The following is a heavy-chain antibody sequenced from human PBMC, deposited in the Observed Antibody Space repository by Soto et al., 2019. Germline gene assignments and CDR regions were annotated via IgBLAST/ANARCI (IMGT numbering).Heavy chain of an antibody. CDR3: AXDAAYYDILTGDYGMDV. CDR1: GGSVSSGSYY. V-gene: IGHV4-61*01. J-gene: IGHJ6*02. CDR2: IYYSGST. Sequence: PSETLSLTCTVSGGSVSSGSYYWSWIRQPPGKGLEWIGYIYYSGSTNYNPSLKSRVTISVDTSKNQFSLKLSSVTAADTAVYYCAXDAAYYDILTGDYGMDVWGPGTTVTVSS. D-gene: IGHD3-9*01.